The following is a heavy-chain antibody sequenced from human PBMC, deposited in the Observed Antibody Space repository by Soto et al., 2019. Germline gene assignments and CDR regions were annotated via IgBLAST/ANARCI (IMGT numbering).Heavy chain of an antibody. D-gene: IGHD1-26*01. CDR2: IIPIFGTA. CDR1: GGTFSSYS. Sequence: QVQLVQSGAEVKKPGSSVKVSCKASGGTFSSYSINWVRQAPGQGLEWMGEIIPIFGTANYAQKFQGRVTFSADQSPRKPSQELSSLRSADTPVHYCSRDGGRHSGGIDYWGQGNLVSVSS. J-gene: IGHJ4*02. CDR3: SRDGGRHSGGIDY. V-gene: IGHV1-69*19.